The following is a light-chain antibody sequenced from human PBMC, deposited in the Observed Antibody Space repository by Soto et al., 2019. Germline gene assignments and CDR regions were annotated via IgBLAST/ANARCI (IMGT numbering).Light chain of an antibody. CDR1: QGISSY. CDR3: QHYDSSPT. CDR2: AAS. V-gene: IGKV1-9*01. J-gene: IGKJ4*01. Sequence: DIQLTQSPSFLSASVGDRVTITCRASQGISSYLAWYQQKPGKAPKLLIYAASTLQTGVPSRFSGSGSGTEFTLTISSLQPEDFAVYSCQHYDSSPTFGGGTKVEIK.